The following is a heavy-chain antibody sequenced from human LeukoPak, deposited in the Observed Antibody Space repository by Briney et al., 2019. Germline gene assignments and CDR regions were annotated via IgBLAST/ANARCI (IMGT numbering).Heavy chain of an antibody. J-gene: IGHJ6*04. CDR3: ARDSGYCSSTSCYAYYYYGMDV. D-gene: IGHD2-2*01. CDR1: GFTFSSYA. Sequence: PGRSLRLSCAASGFTFSSYAMHWVRQAPGKGLEWVAVISYDGSNKYYADSVKGRFTISRDNSKNTLYLQMNSLRAEDTAVYYCARDSGYCSSTSCYAYYYYGMDVWGKGTTVTASS. V-gene: IGHV3-30*04. CDR2: ISYDGSNK.